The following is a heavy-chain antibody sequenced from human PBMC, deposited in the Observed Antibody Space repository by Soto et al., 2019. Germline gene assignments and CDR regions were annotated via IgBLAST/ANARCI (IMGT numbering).Heavy chain of an antibody. J-gene: IGHJ3*02. D-gene: IGHD3-22*01. Sequence: PGGSLRLSCAASGFTFGSYSMNWVRQAPGKGLEWVSYISSSSSYTNYADSVKGRFTISRDNAKNSLYLQMNSLRAEDTAVYYCARDKAAYYYDSSGRADAFDIWGQGTMVTVSS. CDR2: ISSSSSYT. V-gene: IGHV3-21*05. CDR1: GFTFGSYS. CDR3: ARDKAAYYYDSSGRADAFDI.